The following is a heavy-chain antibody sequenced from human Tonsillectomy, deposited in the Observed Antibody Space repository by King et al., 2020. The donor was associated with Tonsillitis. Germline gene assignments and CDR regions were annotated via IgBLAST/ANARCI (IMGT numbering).Heavy chain of an antibody. V-gene: IGHV3-9*01. D-gene: IGHD3-22*01. CDR1: GFTFDDYA. CDR2: ISWNSGSI. J-gene: IGHJ3*02. Sequence: EVQLVESGGGLVQPGRSLRLSCAASGFTFDDYAMHWVRQAPGKGLEWVSGISWNSGSIVYADSVKGRFTISRDNAKNSLYLQMNSLRAEDTALYYCAKDRHPPFYDSSGSPSGGDAFDIWGQGTMVTVSS. CDR3: AKDRHPPFYDSSGSPSGGDAFDI.